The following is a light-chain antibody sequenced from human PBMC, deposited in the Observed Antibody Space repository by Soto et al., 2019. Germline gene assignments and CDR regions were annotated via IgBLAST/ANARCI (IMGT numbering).Light chain of an antibody. CDR1: SSDIGAYDL. V-gene: IGLV2-14*03. CDR2: EVS. J-gene: IGLJ1*01. CDR3: ASFAPGRIYV. Sequence: QPALTQPASVSGSPGQSITSSCSGTSSDIGAYDLVSWYQQHPGRAPKLIIYEVSHRFSGLSYRFIGSKSGNTASLTISGLQAEDVGDYYCASFAPGRIYVFGSGTKGTVL.